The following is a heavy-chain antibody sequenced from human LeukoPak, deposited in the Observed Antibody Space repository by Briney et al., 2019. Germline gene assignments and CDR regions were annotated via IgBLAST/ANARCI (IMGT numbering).Heavy chain of an antibody. D-gene: IGHD1-26*01. Sequence: GASVKVSCKASGYTFTDYYIHWVRQAPGQGLEWMGRINPNSGDMKYTQNFQGRVTMTRDTSISTAYMELTRLRSDDTAVYYCAKDVRGGPPLYYFDYWGQGTLVTVSS. CDR1: GYTFTDYY. CDR2: INPNSGDM. J-gene: IGHJ4*02. V-gene: IGHV1-2*06. CDR3: AKDVRGGPPLYYFDY.